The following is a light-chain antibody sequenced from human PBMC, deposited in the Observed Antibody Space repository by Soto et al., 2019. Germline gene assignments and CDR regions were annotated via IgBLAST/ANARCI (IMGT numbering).Light chain of an antibody. Sequence: DIQMTQPPSSLSASVRDRSTITSRASQSISNHLNWYQQKPGKGPSLLIYAASSSQRGVPSRFSGSGSGRDFVLTISSLQPEDSAAYYCQQSYGSPWTFGQGTKVDIK. J-gene: IGKJ1*01. CDR3: QQSYGSPWT. CDR2: AAS. CDR1: QSISNH. V-gene: IGKV1-39*01.